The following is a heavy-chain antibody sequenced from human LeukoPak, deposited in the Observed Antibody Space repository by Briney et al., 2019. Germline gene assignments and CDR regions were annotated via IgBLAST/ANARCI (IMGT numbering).Heavy chain of an antibody. CDR2: ISGSGGST. V-gene: IGHV3-23*01. CDR1: GFTFSSYA. D-gene: IGHD3-9*01. CDR3: AKESYDILTGYPTFGDY. Sequence: GGSLRLSFAASGFTFSSYAMSWVRQAPGKGLEWVSAISGSGGSTYYADSVKGRFTISRDNSKNTLYLQMNSLRAEDTAVYYCAKESYDILTGYPTFGDYWGQGTLVTVSS. J-gene: IGHJ4*02.